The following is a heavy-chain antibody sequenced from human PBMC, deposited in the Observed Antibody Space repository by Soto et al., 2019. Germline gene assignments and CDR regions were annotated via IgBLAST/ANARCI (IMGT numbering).Heavy chain of an antibody. CDR3: ARVRLDDDYGAGNYFDY. J-gene: IGHJ4*02. CDR2: IYYSGST. D-gene: IGHD4-17*01. CDR1: GGSIISGDYY. V-gene: IGHV4-30-4*01. Sequence: SETLSLTCTVSGGSIISGDYYWSWIRQPPGKGLEWIGYIYYSGSTYYNPSLKSRVTISVDTSKNQFSLKLSSVTAADTAVYYCARVRLDDDYGAGNYFDYWGQGTLVTVSS.